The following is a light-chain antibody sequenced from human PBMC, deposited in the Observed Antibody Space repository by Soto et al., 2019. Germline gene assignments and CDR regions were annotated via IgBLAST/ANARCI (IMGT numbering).Light chain of an antibody. CDR2: GAS. Sequence: IVLTQSPATLSVSPGDRATLFCRASQSVSSNYLAWYQQKPGQAPRLLISGASSRATGIPDRFSGSGSGTDFALTISRLEPEGSAVFYCQQYGTSQWTFGQGTKVDIK. J-gene: IGKJ1*01. V-gene: IGKV3-20*01. CDR3: QQYGTSQWT. CDR1: QSVSSNY.